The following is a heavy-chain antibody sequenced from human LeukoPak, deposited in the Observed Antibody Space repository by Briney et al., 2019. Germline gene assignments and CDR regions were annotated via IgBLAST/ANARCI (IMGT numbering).Heavy chain of an antibody. J-gene: IGHJ4*02. CDR3: ATASQRLAFDY. CDR2: IYNNDNT. CDR1: GFTVSSSF. Sequence: GGSLILSCAVSGFTVSSSFMNWVRQAPGQGLEWVSTIYNNDNTNYADSVKGRFTISRDTSTNTLYLQMKSLRGDDSAVYFCATASQRLAFDYWGQGTLVTVSS. D-gene: IGHD6-25*01. V-gene: IGHV3-66*01.